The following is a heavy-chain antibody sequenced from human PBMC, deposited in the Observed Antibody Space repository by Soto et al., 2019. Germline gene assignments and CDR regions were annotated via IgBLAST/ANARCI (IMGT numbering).Heavy chain of an antibody. CDR1: GGSISSYY. J-gene: IGHJ3*01. D-gene: IGHD3-10*01. CDR2: VYYSGST. V-gene: IGHV4-59*01. CDR3: ARVWGGAFDF. Sequence: SETLSLTCTVSGGSISSYYWSWIRQPPGKGLEWIGYVYYSGSTKYNPSLKSRVTISVDTSKNRFSLRLSSVTAADTAVYYCARVWGGAFDFWGQGTMVTVS.